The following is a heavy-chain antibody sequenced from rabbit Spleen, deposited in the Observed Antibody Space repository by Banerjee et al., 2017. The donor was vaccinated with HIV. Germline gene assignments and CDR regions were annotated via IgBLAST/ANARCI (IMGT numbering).Heavy chain of an antibody. Sequence: QSLEESGGDLVKPGASLTLTCTASGVSFSSNYDMCWVRQAPGKGLEWIACIAGGSSGFTYSATWAKGRFTCSKTSSTTVTLQMTSLTVADTATYFCARDTGSSFSSYGMDLWGPGTLVTVS. CDR1: GVSFSSNYD. D-gene: IGHD8-1*01. V-gene: IGHV1S40*01. CDR2: IAGGSSGFT. CDR3: ARDTGSSFSSYGMDL. J-gene: IGHJ6*01.